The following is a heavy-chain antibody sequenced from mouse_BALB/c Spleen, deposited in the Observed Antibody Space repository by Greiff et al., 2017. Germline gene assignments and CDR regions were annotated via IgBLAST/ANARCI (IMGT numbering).Heavy chain of an antibody. D-gene: IGHD4-1*01. J-gene: IGHJ2*01. CDR3: ARASNWDYFDD. CDR1: GFTFTDYY. V-gene: IGHV7-3*02. Sequence: EVKLMESGGGLVQPGGSLRLSCATSGFTFTDYYMSWVRPPPGKALEWLGFIRNKANGYTTEYSASVKGRFTISRDNSQSILYLRMNTLRAEDSATDYCARASNWDYFDDWGQGTTLTVSS. CDR2: IRNKANGYTT.